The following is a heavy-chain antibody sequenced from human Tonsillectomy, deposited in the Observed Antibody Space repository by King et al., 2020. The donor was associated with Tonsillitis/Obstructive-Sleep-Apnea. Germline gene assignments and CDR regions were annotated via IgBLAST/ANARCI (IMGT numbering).Heavy chain of an antibody. CDR1: GFTFSNYV. CDR3: AKDDSSDWYGTHYYYGMDV. CDR2: ISYDGSDK. Sequence: VQLVESGGGVVQPGRSLRLSCAASGFTFSNYVMHWVRQGPGKGLEWVALISYDGSDKDYADSVKGRFTISRDNSKNTLYLQMNRLRAEDTAVYYCAKDDSSDWYGTHYYYGMDVWGQGTTVTVSS. D-gene: IGHD6-19*01. V-gene: IGHV3-30*18. J-gene: IGHJ6*02.